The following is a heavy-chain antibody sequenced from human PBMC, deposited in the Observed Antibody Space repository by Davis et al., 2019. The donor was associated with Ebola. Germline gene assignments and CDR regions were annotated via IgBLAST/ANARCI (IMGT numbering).Heavy chain of an antibody. Sequence: AASVKVSCKASGYTFTSYGITWVRQAPGQGLEWMGWINPHNGNTNYAQNVQGRVTMTTDTSTSTAYMEVGSLRAEDTAVYYCRYYDFWSGYYQYYFDYWGQGTLVTVSS. CDR1: GYTFTSYG. D-gene: IGHD3-3*01. V-gene: IGHV1-18*04. J-gene: IGHJ4*02. CDR2: INPHNGNT. CDR3: RYYDFWSGYYQYYFDY.